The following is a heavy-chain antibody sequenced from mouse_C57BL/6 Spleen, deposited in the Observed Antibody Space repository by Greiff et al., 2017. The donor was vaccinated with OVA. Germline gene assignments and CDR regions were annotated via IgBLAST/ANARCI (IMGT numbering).Heavy chain of an antibody. V-gene: IGHV1-69*01. CDR3: ARPPSYGSAHYFDY. D-gene: IGHD1-1*01. Sequence: VQLQQPGAELVMPGASVKLSCKASGYTFTSYWMNWVKQRPGQGLEWIGEIDPSDSYNNYNQKFKGKSTLTVDKSSSTAYMQLSSLTSEVSAVYYCARPPSYGSAHYFDYWGQGTTLTVSS. CDR2: IDPSDSYN. J-gene: IGHJ2*01. CDR1: GYTFTSYW.